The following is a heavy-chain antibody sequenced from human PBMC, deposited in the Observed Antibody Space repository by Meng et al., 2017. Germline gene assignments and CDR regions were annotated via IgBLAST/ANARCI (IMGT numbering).Heavy chain of an antibody. CDR1: GFSFSNYW. V-gene: IGHV3-7*01. CDR2: IKQDGSEK. J-gene: IGHJ4*02. D-gene: IGHD6-6*01. Sequence: GESLKISCAASGFSFSNYWMSWVRQAPGKGLEWVANIKQDGSEKYYVDSVKGRFTISRDNAKNSLYLQMNSLRAEDTAVYYCARDPYSSSSFDYWGQGTLVTVSS. CDR3: ARDPYSSSSFDY.